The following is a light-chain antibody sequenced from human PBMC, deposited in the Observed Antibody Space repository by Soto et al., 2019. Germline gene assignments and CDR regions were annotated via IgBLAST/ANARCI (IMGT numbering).Light chain of an antibody. CDR3: QVWDILSNHVV. V-gene: IGLV3-21*02. CDR2: HDS. Sequence: SYELTQPRSVSVAPGQTAKITCGGINIGDKSVHWYQQRSGQAPVLIVYHDSDRPSGIPERFSGSNSGNTATLTITRAEAGDEADYSCQVWDILSNHVVFGGGTKVTVL. J-gene: IGLJ2*01. CDR1: NIGDKS.